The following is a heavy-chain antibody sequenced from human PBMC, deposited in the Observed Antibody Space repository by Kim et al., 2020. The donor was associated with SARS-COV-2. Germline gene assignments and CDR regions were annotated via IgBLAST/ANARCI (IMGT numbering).Heavy chain of an antibody. D-gene: IGHD5-18*01. V-gene: IGHV3-21*01. Sequence: YADSVKGRFTISRDNAKNSLYLQMNSLRAEDTAVYYCAEYSYYYYYGMDVWGQGTTVTVSS. CDR3: AEYSYYYYYGMDV. J-gene: IGHJ6*02.